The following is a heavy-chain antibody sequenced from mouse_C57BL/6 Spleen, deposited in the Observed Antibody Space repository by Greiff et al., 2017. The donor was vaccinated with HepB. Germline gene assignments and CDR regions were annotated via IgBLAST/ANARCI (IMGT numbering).Heavy chain of an antibody. Sequence: EVQLVESGGDLVKPGGSLKLSCAASGFTFSSYGMSWVRQTPDKRLEWVATISSGGSYTYYPDSVKGRFTISRDNAKNTLYLQMSSLKSDDTAMYYCARQTVVASMDDWGKGTSVTVSS. J-gene: IGHJ4*01. CDR3: ARQTVVASMDD. D-gene: IGHD1-1*01. CDR1: GFTFSSYG. V-gene: IGHV5-6*01. CDR2: ISSGGSYT.